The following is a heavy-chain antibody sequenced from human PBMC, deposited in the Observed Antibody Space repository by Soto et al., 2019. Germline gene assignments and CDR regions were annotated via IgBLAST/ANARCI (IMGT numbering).Heavy chain of an antibody. Sequence: QVQLQESGPGLVKPSQTLSLTCTVSGGSISSGDYYWSWIRQPPGKGLEWIGYIYYSGSTYYNPSLKSRVTLSVDTSKNQFSLKLSSVTAADTAVYYCARDPGDYYDSSGYFRDAFDIWGQGTMVTVSS. CDR1: GGSISSGDYY. J-gene: IGHJ3*02. CDR3: ARDPGDYYDSSGYFRDAFDI. D-gene: IGHD3-22*01. CDR2: IYYSGST. V-gene: IGHV4-30-4*01.